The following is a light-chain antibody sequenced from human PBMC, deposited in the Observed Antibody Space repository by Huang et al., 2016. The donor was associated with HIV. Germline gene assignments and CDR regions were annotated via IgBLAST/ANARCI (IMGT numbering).Light chain of an antibody. CDR2: CAS. Sequence: EIVMTQSPATLSLSPGERATLSCRASQSVNSKLAWYQQKPGQAPRLLIYCASTRATGGPGRFSGSESGTEFTLTISSLQYEDFAVYYCQQYSKWPPNTFGQGTKLESK. CDR3: QQYSKWPPNT. V-gene: IGKV3-15*01. J-gene: IGKJ2*01. CDR1: QSVNSK.